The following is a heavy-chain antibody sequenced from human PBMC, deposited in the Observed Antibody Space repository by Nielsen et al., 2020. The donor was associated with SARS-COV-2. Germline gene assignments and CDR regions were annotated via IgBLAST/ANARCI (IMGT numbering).Heavy chain of an antibody. V-gene: IGHV3-30*18. CDR1: GFTFSSYG. Sequence: GESLKISCAASGFTFSSYGMHWVRQAPGKGLEWVAVISYDGSNKYYADSVKGRFTISRDNSKNTLYLQMNSLRAEDTAVYYCAKTAYSSSWYGITDDAFDIWGQGTMVTVSS. CDR3: AKTAYSSSWYGITDDAFDI. CDR2: ISYDGSNK. D-gene: IGHD6-13*01. J-gene: IGHJ3*02.